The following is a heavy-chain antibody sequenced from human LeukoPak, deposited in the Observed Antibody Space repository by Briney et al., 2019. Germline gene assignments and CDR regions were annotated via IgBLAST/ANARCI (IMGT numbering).Heavy chain of an antibody. J-gene: IGHJ4*02. V-gene: IGHV3-30*18. CDR1: GFTFSSYA. Sequence: PGGSLRLSCAASGFTFSSYAMHWGRQAPGKGLEWVSVISNDGSKKYYADSVKGRFTISRDDSKNTLYLQMNSLRPEDTAIYYCAKGPSGSLDYWGQGTLVTVSS. D-gene: IGHD1-26*01. CDR3: AKGPSGSLDY. CDR2: ISNDGSKK.